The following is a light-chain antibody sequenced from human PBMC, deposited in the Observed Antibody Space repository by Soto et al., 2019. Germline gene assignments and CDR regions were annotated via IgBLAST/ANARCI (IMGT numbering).Light chain of an antibody. CDR1: QDINSW. CDR3: QQSKSFPLN. V-gene: IGKV1-12*01. J-gene: IGKJ4*01. Sequence: DIQMTHSPSSVSASVLYIVTITCRASQDINSWLTWYQQKPGKAPKVLIYIASRLQPGVPSRFSGRGSGTDFSLTISNLQPEDFATYFCQQSKSFPLNFGGGTKVDIK. CDR2: IAS.